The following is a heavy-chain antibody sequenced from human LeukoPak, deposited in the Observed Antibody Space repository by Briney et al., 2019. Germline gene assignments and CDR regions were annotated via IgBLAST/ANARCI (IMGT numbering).Heavy chain of an antibody. J-gene: IGHJ4*02. Sequence: GRSLRLSCAASGFTFSSYAMHWVRQAPGKGLEWVAVISYDGSNKYYADSVKGRFTISRDNSKNTLYLQMNRLRAEDTAVYYCARLDHTYYYDSSGYTQPVDWGQGTLVTVSS. CDR2: ISYDGSNK. CDR1: GFTFSSYA. V-gene: IGHV3-30-3*01. D-gene: IGHD3-22*01. CDR3: ARLDHTYYYDSSGYTQPVD.